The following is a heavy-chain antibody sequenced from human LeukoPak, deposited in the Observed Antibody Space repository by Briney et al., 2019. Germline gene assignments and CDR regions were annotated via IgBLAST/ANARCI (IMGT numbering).Heavy chain of an antibody. Sequence: GGSLRLSCAASGFAFSTYGMSWVRQAPGKGLEWVSTVSGSGINTYYADSVKGRFTISRDNSKDTLYLQMNSLRAEDTARYYCAKRVIGYTYGLFDYWGQGTLVTVSS. J-gene: IGHJ4*02. V-gene: IGHV3-23*01. CDR2: VSGSGINT. CDR3: AKRVIGYTYGLFDY. CDR1: GFAFSTYG. D-gene: IGHD5-18*01.